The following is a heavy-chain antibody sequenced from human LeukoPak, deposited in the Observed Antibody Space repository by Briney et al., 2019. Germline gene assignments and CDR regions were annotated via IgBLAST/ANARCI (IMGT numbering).Heavy chain of an antibody. CDR2: ISYDGSNK. CDR3: ARALMIED. V-gene: IGHV3-30*14. J-gene: IGHJ4*02. CDR1: GFTFSSYA. D-gene: IGHD3-22*01. Sequence: GGSLRLSCAASGFTFSSYAMHWVRQAPGKGLEWVAVISYDGSNKYYADSVKGRFTISRDNSKNTLYLQMNSLRAEDTAAYYCARALMIEDWGQGTLVTVSS.